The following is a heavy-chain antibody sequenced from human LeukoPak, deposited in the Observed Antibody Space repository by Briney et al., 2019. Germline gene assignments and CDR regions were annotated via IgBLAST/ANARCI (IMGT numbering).Heavy chain of an antibody. V-gene: IGHV3-30*02. CDR2: IRYDGSNK. CDR3: AKDRGSGSSQYYFDY. Sequence: GGSLRLSCAASGFTFSSYGMHWVRQAPGKGLEWVAFIRYDGSNKYYADSVKGRFTISRDNSKNTLYLQMNSLRAEDTAVYYCAKDRGSGSSQYYFDYWGQGTLVTVSS. D-gene: IGHD3-10*01. J-gene: IGHJ4*02. CDR1: GFTFSSYG.